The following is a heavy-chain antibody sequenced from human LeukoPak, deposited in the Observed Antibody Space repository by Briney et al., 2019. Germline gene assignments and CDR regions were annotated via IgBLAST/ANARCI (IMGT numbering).Heavy chain of an antibody. Sequence: GESLKISCKGSGYSFSSYWISWVRQMPGKGLEWMGSIDPSDSYTNCSPSFQGYVTISTDKPISTAYLQWSSLRASDTAMYYCARNRYYYDFSGYYVDYWGQGTLVTVSS. CDR2: IDPSDSYT. CDR3: ARNRYYYDFSGYYVDY. V-gene: IGHV5-10-1*01. J-gene: IGHJ4*02. D-gene: IGHD3-22*01. CDR1: GYSFSSYW.